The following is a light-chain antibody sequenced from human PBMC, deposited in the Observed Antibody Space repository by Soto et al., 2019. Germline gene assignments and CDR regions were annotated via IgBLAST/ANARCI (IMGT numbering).Light chain of an antibody. CDR3: QQYNSYWT. CDR2: DAS. CDR1: QNINNY. Sequence: IQMTQSPSSLSASVGDRVTITCQASQNINNYLNWYQQKPGKAPKLLIYDASSLESGVPSRFSGSGSGTEFTLTISSLQPDDFATYYCQQYNSYWTFGQGTKVDIK. J-gene: IGKJ1*01. V-gene: IGKV1-5*01.